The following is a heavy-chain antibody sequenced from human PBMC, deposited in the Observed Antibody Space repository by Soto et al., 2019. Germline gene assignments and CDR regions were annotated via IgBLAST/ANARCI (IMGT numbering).Heavy chain of an antibody. CDR2: IIPIFGTA. J-gene: IGHJ5*02. V-gene: IGHV1-69*06. Sequence: SVKVSCKASGCTFSSYAISWVRQAPGQGLEWMGGIIPIFGTANDAQKFRGRVTMTADKSTSTAYMELSSLTSEDTAVYYCASELDGGASWGQGTLVTVSS. D-gene: IGHD1-1*01. CDR3: ASELDGGAS. CDR1: GCTFSSYA.